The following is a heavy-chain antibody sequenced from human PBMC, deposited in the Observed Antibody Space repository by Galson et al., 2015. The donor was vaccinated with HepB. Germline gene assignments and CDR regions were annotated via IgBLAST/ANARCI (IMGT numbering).Heavy chain of an antibody. V-gene: IGHV1-18*01. CDR3: ARDVVVVAATGWDDAFDI. CDR1: GYTFTSYG. J-gene: IGHJ3*02. D-gene: IGHD2-15*01. CDR2: ISAYNGNT. Sequence: SVKVSCKASGYTFTSYGISWVRQAPGQGLEWMGWISAYNGNTNYAQKLQGRVTMTTDTSTSTAYMELRSLRSDDTAVYYCARDVVVVAATGWDDAFDIWGQGTMVTVSS.